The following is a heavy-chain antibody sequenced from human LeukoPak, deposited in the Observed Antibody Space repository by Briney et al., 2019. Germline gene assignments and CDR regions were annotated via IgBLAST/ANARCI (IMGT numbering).Heavy chain of an antibody. Sequence: GGSLRLSCVASGFAFSGYSMNWVRQAPRKGLVWVSRISTDGYTTDYADFVQGRFTASRDNTKNTWSLEMNSLRAEDTAVYYCVVGGSPGYWGQGTLVTVSS. D-gene: IGHD2-15*01. CDR2: ISTDGYTT. CDR3: VVGGSPGY. V-gene: IGHV3-74*01. CDR1: GFAFSGYS. J-gene: IGHJ4*02.